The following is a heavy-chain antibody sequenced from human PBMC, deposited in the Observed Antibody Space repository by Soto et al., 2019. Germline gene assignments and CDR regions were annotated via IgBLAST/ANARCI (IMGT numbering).Heavy chain of an antibody. V-gene: IGHV3-23*01. Sequence: EVQLLESGGGLVQPGGSLRLSCAASGFTFSSYAMSWVRQAPGKGLEWVSAISGSGGSTYYADSVKGRFTISRDNSKNTLYLQMNSLRAEDTAVYYCARTTYYYDSSGYLEYFQHWGQGTLVTVSS. D-gene: IGHD3-22*01. J-gene: IGHJ1*01. CDR1: GFTFSSYA. CDR2: ISGSGGST. CDR3: ARTTYYYDSSGYLEYFQH.